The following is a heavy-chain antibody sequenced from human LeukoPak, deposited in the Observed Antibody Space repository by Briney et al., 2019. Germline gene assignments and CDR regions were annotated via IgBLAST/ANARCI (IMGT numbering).Heavy chain of an antibody. Sequence: KPSETLSLTCTVSGCSLSSSSYYWGWIRPPPGKGLEWVGRIYYSGSTYYNPSLKSRVTISVDTSKNQFSLKLSSVTAADTAVYYCARTFMVRGVIITSDFDYWGQGTLVTVSS. V-gene: IGHV4-39*01. CDR2: IYYSGST. CDR3: ARTFMVRGVIITSDFDY. J-gene: IGHJ4*02. CDR1: GCSLSSSSYY. D-gene: IGHD3-10*01.